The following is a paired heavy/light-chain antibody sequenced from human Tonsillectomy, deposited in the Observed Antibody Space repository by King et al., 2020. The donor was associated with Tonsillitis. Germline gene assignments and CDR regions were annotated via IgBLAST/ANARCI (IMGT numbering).Light chain of an antibody. Sequence: SYELTQPSSVSVSPGQTARIACSGDILTKKYARWFQQKPGQAPILLLYKDNERPSGIPERFSGSNSGTTVTLIISGAQVEDEADYYCYSAADNYGVFGGGTKLTVL. V-gene: IGLV3-27*01. CDR1: ILTKKY. CDR3: YSAADNYGV. J-gene: IGLJ3*02. CDR2: KDN.
Heavy chain of an antibody. D-gene: IGHD3-9*01. CDR3: TTDLTFGSWRNLDY. CDR1: GFTFNYAW. V-gene: IGHV3-15*01. J-gene: IGHJ4*02. CDR2: IRSKTDGGTT. Sequence: EVQLVESGGGLVKPGGSRRLSCAASGFTFNYAWMSWVRQAPGKGLEWVGRIRSKTDGGTTDYAAPVKGRFTISRDDSKNTLYLQMNSLKSEDTAVYYCTTDLTFGSWRNLDYWGQGTLVTVSS.